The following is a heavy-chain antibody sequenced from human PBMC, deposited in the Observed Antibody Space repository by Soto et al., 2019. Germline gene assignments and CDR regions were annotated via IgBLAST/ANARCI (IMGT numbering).Heavy chain of an antibody. Sequence: SETLSLXCAVYGGSFSGYYWRWIRQPPGKGLEWIGEINHSGSTNYNPALKSRVTISVATSKNQFSLKLSSVTAADTAVYYCARGPYCSSTSCYPYYYYYMDVWGKGTTVTVSS. D-gene: IGHD2-2*01. CDR1: GGSFSGYY. CDR3: ARGPYCSSTSCYPYYYYYMDV. J-gene: IGHJ6*03. CDR2: INHSGST. V-gene: IGHV4-34*01.